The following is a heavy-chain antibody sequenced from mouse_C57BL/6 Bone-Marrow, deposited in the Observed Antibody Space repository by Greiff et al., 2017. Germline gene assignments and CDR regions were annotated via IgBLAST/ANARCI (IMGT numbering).Heavy chain of an antibody. J-gene: IGHJ2*01. CDR3: ARGETAQATYYCDY. V-gene: IGHV2-9-1*01. CDR1: GFSLTSYA. D-gene: IGHD3-2*02. CDR2: IWTGGGT. Sequence: QVQLKESGPGLVAPSQSLSITCTVSGFSLTSYAISWVRQPPGKGLEWLGVIWTGGGTNYNSALKSRLSISKDNSKSQVFLKMNSLQTDDTTRYYCARGETAQATYYCDYWGQGTTLTVSS.